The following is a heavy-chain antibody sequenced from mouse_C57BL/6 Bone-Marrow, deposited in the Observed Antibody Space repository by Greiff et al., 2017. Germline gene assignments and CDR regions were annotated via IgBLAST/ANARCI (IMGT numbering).Heavy chain of an antibody. D-gene: IGHD1-1*01. CDR1: GYTFTDYY. J-gene: IGHJ4*01. Sequence: EVQLQQSGPELVKPGASVKISCKASGYTFTDYYMNWVKQSHGKSLEWIGDINPNNGGTSYNQKFKGKATLTVDKSSSPAYMELRSLTSEDSAVYYCAPSYYGSSYVGAMDYWGQGTSVTVSS. CDR3: APSYYGSSYVGAMDY. V-gene: IGHV1-26*01. CDR2: INPNNGGT.